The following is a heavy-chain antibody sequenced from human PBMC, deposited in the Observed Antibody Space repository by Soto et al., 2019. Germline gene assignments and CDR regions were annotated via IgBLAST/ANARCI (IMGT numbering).Heavy chain of an antibody. CDR2: MNEDGSER. J-gene: IGHJ4*02. D-gene: IGHD4-4*01. CDR1: GFSFSSAW. Sequence: EVQLVESGGGLVQPGGSLRLSCAVSGFSFSSAWMTWIRQPPGKGLERVAIMNEDGSERYYVDSVKGRFTISRDNAKNALFLQMTSLRVDDTVVYFSARERAYSRFDDWGQGSLVTVSS. CDR3: ARERAYSRFDD. V-gene: IGHV3-7*03.